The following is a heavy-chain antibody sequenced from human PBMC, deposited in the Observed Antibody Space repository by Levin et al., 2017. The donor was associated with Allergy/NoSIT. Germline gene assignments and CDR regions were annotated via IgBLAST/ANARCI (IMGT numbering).Heavy chain of an antibody. CDR3: AARVFDY. CDR1: GLDFNIYG. Sequence: PGESLKISCAVSGLDFNIYGMNWVRQAPGKGLEWVALISGGGNDGFYADSVRGRFTISRDNSKNMLYLQMNSLRPGDTAIYYCAARVFDYWGQGTLVTVSS. J-gene: IGHJ4*02. CDR2: ISGGGNDG. V-gene: IGHV3-30*03.